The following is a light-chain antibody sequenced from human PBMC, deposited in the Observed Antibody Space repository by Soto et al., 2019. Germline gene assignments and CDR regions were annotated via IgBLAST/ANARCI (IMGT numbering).Light chain of an antibody. CDR1: FSNIGTNY. J-gene: IGLJ3*02. CDR2: SNN. CDR3: ATWDDSLSGDWV. V-gene: IGLV1-47*02. Sequence: QSVLSQPPSASGTPGQRVTISCSGRFSNIGTNYVYWYQQFPGTAPKLLIHSNNQRPSGVPERFSASKSGTSATLAISGLRSEDEADYYCATWDDSLSGDWVFGGGTKVTVL.